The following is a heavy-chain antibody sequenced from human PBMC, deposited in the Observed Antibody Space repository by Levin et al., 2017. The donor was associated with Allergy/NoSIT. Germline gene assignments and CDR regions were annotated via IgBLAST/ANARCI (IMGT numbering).Heavy chain of an antibody. D-gene: IGHD3-9*01. J-gene: IGHJ4*02. CDR2: ISYDGSNK. CDR3: ARRAYYDTLSSGHFDY. CDR1: GFTFSSYA. Sequence: AGGSLRLSCAASGFTFSSYAMHWVRQAPGKGLEWVAVISYDGSNKYYADSVKGRFTISRDNSKNTLYLQMNSLRAEDTAVYYCARRAYYDTLSSGHFDYWGQGTLVTVSS. V-gene: IGHV3-30*04.